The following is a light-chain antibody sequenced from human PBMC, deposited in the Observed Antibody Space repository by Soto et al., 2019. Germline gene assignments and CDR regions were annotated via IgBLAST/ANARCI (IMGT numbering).Light chain of an antibody. CDR1: SSNIGAGFD. Sequence: QSVLTQSPSVSGAPGQRVTISCTGSSSNIGAGFDVQWFQQLPETAPKLLIYGNSHRPSGVPDRFSGSKSGTSASLAITGLQAEDEADYYCQTYDHSPSSWVFGGGTKLTVL. J-gene: IGLJ3*02. V-gene: IGLV1-40*01. CDR3: QTYDHSPSSWV. CDR2: GNS.